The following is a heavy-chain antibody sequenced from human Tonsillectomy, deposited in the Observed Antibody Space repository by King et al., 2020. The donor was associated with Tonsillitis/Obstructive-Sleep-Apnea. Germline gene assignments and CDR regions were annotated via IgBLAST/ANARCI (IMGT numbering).Heavy chain of an antibody. V-gene: IGHV4-34*01. CDR1: GGSFSGYY. D-gene: IGHD2-2*01. J-gene: IGHJ5*02. CDR3: ASGSRVDIVVVPAASNWFDP. Sequence: QVQLQQWGAGLLKPSETLSLTCAVYGGSFSGYYWSWIRQPPGKGLEWIGEINHSGSTNYNPSLKSRVTISVDTSKNQFSLKLSSVTAADTAVYYCASGSRVDIVVVPAASNWFDPWGQGTLVTVSS. CDR2: INHSGST.